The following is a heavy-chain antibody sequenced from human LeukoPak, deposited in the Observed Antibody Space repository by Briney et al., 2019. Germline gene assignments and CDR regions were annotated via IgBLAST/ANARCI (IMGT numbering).Heavy chain of an antibody. CDR2: ISSSSSYI. CDR1: GFTFSSYS. CDR3: ARDQGSYYYDSSGYFVGDY. V-gene: IGHV3-21*01. J-gene: IGHJ4*02. Sequence: GGSLRLSCAASGFTFSSYSMNWVRQAPGKGLEWVSSISSSSSYIYYADSVKGRFTISRDNAKNSLYLQMNSLRAEDTAVYYCARDQGSYYYDSSGYFVGDYWGQGTLVAVSS. D-gene: IGHD3-22*01.